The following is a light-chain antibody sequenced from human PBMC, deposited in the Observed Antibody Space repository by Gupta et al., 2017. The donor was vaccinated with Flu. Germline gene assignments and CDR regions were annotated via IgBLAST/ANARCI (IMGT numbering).Light chain of an antibody. CDR3: QQDGTSPRT. J-gene: IGKJ1*01. Sequence: EIVLTQSPGTLSLSPGEGATLSCRASQSVTSSNLAWYQQKPGQAPRLLIYATSTRATGIPDRFSGSGSGTNVTLTISRLEPEDFAVYYCQQDGTSPRTFGQGTKVEIK. CDR2: ATS. CDR1: QSVTSSN. V-gene: IGKV3-20*01.